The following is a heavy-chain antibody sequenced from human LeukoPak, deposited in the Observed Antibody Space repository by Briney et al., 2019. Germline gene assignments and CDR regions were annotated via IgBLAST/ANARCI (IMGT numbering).Heavy chain of an antibody. D-gene: IGHD2-15*01. J-gene: IGHJ4*02. CDR2: INPNSGGT. CDR3: ARDSQYCSGGSCHY. V-gene: IGHV1-2*06. CDR1: EYTFTGYY. Sequence: ASVKVSCKASEYTFTGYYMHWVRQAPGQGLEWMGRINPNSGGTNYAQKFQGRVTMTRDTSISTAYMELSRLRSDDTAVYYCARDSQYCSGGSCHYWGQGTLVTVSS.